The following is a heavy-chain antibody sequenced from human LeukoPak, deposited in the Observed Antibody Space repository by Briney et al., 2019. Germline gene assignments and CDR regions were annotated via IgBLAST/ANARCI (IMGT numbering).Heavy chain of an antibody. V-gene: IGHV4-59*01. CDR2: IYYSGST. Sequence: SETLSLTCTVSGGSISSYYWSWIRQPPGKGLEWIGYIYYSGSTNYNPSLKSRVTISVDTSKNQFSLKLSSVTAADTAVYYCARGVPVVLAYMDVWGKGATVTVSS. J-gene: IGHJ6*03. CDR1: GGSISSYY. CDR3: ARGVPVVLAYMDV. D-gene: IGHD2-8*02.